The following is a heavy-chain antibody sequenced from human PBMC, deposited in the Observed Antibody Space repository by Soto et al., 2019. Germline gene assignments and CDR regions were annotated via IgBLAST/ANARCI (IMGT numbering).Heavy chain of an antibody. CDR1: GHTFHNYA. D-gene: IGHD2-2*01. CDR2: ISGSGGST. Sequence: GGSLRLSCVGSGHTFHNYAMTWVRQAPGKGLEWVSVISGSGGSTYYADSVKGRFTISRDNSKNMLYLQMNSLRAEDTAIYYCAKDSHWAIISPTHDYWGHGTLVTVSS. V-gene: IGHV3-23*01. J-gene: IGHJ4*01. CDR3: AKDSHWAIISPTHDY.